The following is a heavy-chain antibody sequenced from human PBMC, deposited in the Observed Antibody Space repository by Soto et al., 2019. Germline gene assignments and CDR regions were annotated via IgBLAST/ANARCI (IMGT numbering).Heavy chain of an antibody. Sequence: APVKVTRKTCGYTFSNYGSTWVRQAPGQPLEWLGWISLYSDGTNYAQKFQGRVSMTTDTSMTTAYMELRSLRSDDTAVYYCARVVPGAEAWFGPWGQGTLVTGSS. J-gene: IGHJ5*02. V-gene: IGHV1-18*01. CDR3: ARVVPGAEAWFGP. CDR2: ISLYSDGT. D-gene: IGHD2-2*01. CDR1: GYTFSNYG.